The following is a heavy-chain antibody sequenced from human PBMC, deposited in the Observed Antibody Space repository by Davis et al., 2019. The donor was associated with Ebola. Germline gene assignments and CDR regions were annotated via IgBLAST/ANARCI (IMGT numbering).Heavy chain of an antibody. D-gene: IGHD5-18*01. CDR2: IIPIFGTA. Sequence: SVKVSCKASGGTFSSYGISWVRQAPGQGLEWMGGIIPIFGTANYAQKFQGRVTITADKSTSTAYMELSSLRSEDTAVYYCARDYQTAMDRYYYYGMDVWGQGTTVTVSS. V-gene: IGHV1-69*06. CDR1: GGTFSSYG. CDR3: ARDYQTAMDRYYYYGMDV. J-gene: IGHJ6*02.